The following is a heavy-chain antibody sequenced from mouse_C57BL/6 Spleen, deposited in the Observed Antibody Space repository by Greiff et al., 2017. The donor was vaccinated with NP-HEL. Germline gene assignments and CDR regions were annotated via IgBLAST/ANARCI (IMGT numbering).Heavy chain of an antibody. J-gene: IGHJ2*01. V-gene: IGHV5-16*01. CDR2: INYDGSST. CDR3: ARFYYGHYYFDY. CDR1: GFTFSDYY. D-gene: IGHD1-1*01. Sequence: EVQRVESEGGLVQPGSSMKLSCTASGFTFSDYYMAWVRQVPEKGLEWVANINYDGSSTYYLDSLKSRFIISRDNAKNILYLQMSSLKSEDTATYYCARFYYGHYYFDYWGQGTTLTVSS.